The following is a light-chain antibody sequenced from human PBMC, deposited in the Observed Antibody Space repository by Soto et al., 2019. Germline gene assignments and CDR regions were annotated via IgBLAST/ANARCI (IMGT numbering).Light chain of an antibody. V-gene: IGKV1-39*01. CDR2: VAA. CDR3: QQSYSIPLT. CDR1: QSISTY. Sequence: DVQMTQSPSSLSASVGDRVTITCRASQSISTYLHWYKQKPGKAPKILIYVAASLQSGVPSRFSGSGSGEDFTLTISGLRPEDFATYYCQQSYSIPLTFGQGTRLDIK. J-gene: IGKJ5*01.